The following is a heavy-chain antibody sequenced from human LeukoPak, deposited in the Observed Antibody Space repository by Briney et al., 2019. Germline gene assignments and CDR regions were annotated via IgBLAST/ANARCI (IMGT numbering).Heavy chain of an antibody. CDR3: ARGYYDSSGPRVWYFDL. D-gene: IGHD3-22*01. V-gene: IGHV4-31*03. CDR2: IYHSGST. Sequence: SETLSLTCTVSGGSISSGGYSWSWIRQHPGTGLEWIGYIYHSGSTYYNPSLKSRVTISVETSNNQFSLKLSSVTAADTAVYYCARGYYDSSGPRVWYFDLWGRGTLVTVSS. CDR1: GGSISSGGYS. J-gene: IGHJ2*01.